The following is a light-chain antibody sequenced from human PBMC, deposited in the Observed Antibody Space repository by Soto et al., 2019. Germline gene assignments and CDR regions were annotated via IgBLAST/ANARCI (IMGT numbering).Light chain of an antibody. CDR1: QGISTY. Sequence: DIQLTQSPSFLSASVGDRVTITCRASQGISTYLAWYLQRPGKAPKLLIYGASTLHSGVPSRFSGSGSGTDFTLTISSLQPEDFGTYYCQQLNSDWYAFGQGTKLEIK. J-gene: IGKJ2*01. V-gene: IGKV1-9*01. CDR3: QQLNSDWYA. CDR2: GAS.